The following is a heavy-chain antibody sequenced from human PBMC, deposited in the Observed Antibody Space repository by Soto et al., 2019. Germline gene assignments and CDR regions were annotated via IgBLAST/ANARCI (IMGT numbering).Heavy chain of an antibody. CDR1: GRTFSSYT. CDR3: AVAEGKNFPHRNFYGMDV. D-gene: IGHD2-15*01. V-gene: IGHV1-69*02. Sequence: QVQLVQSGAEVKKPASSGKVSCDASGRTFSSYTISWVRQAPGQGLEWMGMIFPVLGIANYAQKFQGRVTITADKATRTAHKEPVSLRAEATAVYYGAVAEGKNFPHRNFYGMDVWGPGTPVTGSS. CDR2: IFPVLGIA. J-gene: IGHJ6*02.